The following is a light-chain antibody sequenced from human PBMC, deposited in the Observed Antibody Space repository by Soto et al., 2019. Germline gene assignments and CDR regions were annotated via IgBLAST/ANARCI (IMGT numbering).Light chain of an antibody. Sequence: SVLTQPASVYGSPGQSITISSTGTSSDVGGYNYVSWYQQHPGKAPKLMIYDVSNRPSGVSNRFSGSKSGNTASLTISGLQAEDEADYYCSSYTSSSTLVFGTGTKVTVL. J-gene: IGLJ1*01. CDR1: SSDVGGYNY. V-gene: IGLV2-14*01. CDR2: DVS. CDR3: SSYTSSSTLV.